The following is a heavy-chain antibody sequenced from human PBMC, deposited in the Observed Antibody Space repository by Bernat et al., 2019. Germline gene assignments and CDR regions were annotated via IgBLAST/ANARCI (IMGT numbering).Heavy chain of an antibody. J-gene: IGHJ4*02. D-gene: IGHD6-19*01. V-gene: IGHV3-30*18. CDR1: GFTFSSYG. Sequence: QVQLVESGGGVVQPGRSLRLSCAASGFTFSSYGMHWVRQAPGKGLEWVAVISYDGSNKDYADSVKGRFTISRDNSKNTLYLQMNSLRAEDTAVYYCAKAESDSSGVDYWGQGTLVTVSS. CDR2: ISYDGSNK. CDR3: AKAESDSSGVDY.